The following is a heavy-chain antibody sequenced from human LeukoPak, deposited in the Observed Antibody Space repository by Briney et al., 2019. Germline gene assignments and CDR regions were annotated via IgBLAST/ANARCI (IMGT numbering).Heavy chain of an antibody. CDR1: GYTFTGYY. Sequence: EASVKVSCKTSGYTFTGYYIHWVRQAPGQGLEWMGWIRPNSGGTKYAQKFQGRVTMTRDTSISTAYMELDRLRSDDTAVYYCARDTAMVTSYFDYWGQGTLVTVSS. D-gene: IGHD5-18*01. CDR3: ARDTAMVTSYFDY. CDR2: IRPNSGGT. V-gene: IGHV1-2*02. J-gene: IGHJ4*02.